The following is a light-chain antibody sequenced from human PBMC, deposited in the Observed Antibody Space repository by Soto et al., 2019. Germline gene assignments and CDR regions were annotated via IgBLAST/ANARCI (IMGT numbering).Light chain of an antibody. CDR3: QQYIRWPLT. CDR2: GAS. Sequence: IVMTHSPATLSVSPGERATLSFRASQSVSSNLAWYQQKPGQAPSLLIYGASTRATGTPARFSGSGSGTEFTLTISSLQSEDFAVYYCQQYIRWPLTFGGGTKVDIK. J-gene: IGKJ4*01. V-gene: IGKV3-15*01. CDR1: QSVSSN.